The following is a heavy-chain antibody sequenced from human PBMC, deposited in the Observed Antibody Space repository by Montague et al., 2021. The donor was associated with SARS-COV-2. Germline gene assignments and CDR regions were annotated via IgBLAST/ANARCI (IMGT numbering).Heavy chain of an antibody. V-gene: IGHV4-39*01. Sequence: SETLSLTCTVSGGSVSSSPYCWGWIRQPPGRGLEWVGSISYSGRTYFSPSLKSRLTISVDSSENQFSLRLSSVTAADTAVYYCAGSYYYGSGTYVYNYYMDVWGKGTTVTVSS. J-gene: IGHJ6*03. CDR3: AGSYYYGSGTYVYNYYMDV. CDR1: GGSVSSSPYC. D-gene: IGHD3-10*01. CDR2: ISYSGRT.